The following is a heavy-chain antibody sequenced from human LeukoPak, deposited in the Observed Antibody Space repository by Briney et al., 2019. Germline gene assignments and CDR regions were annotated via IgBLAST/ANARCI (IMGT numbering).Heavy chain of an antibody. Sequence: NPGGSLRLSCAASGFTFTYASMGWVRQAQGRGLEWVGRIKRSADGGTTDYAAPVKGRFTISRDDSKNTVFLQMNSLKTEDTAVYYCNTDSLIGTPERYWGQGTLVTVSS. V-gene: IGHV3-15*01. CDR2: IKRSADGGTT. J-gene: IGHJ4*02. CDR3: NTDSLIGTPERY. D-gene: IGHD1-20*01. CDR1: GFTFTYAS.